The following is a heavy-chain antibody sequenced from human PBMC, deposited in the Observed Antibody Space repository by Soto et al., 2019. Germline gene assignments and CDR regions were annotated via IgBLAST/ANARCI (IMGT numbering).Heavy chain of an antibody. J-gene: IGHJ4*02. Sequence: SETLSLTRPVSGGSICRYYSSWFRQAPGKELEWIGYIYYRGTTNYNASFNSRVTISVDTSKNQFSLKLTSVTTADTAVYYCARGGGSPYHDHEFDYWGQGILFTVSS. CDR3: ARGGGSPYHDHEFDY. V-gene: IGHV4-59*01. D-gene: IGHD2-2*01. CDR1: GGSICRYY. CDR2: IYYRGTT.